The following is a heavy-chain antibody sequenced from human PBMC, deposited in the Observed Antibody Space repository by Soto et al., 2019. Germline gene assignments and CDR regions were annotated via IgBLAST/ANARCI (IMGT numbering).Heavy chain of an antibody. Sequence: QVQLVESGGGVVQPGRSLRLSCAASGFTFSSYAMHWVRQAPGKGLEWVAVISYDGSNKYYADSVKGRFTISRDNSKNTXXXQXXSLRAEDTAVYYCARAGCDGGSCYTLVGLRYGMDVWGQGTTVTVSS. D-gene: IGHD2-15*01. J-gene: IGHJ6*02. CDR1: GFTFSSYA. CDR3: ARAGCDGGSCYTLVGLRYGMDV. V-gene: IGHV3-30-3*01. CDR2: ISYDGSNK.